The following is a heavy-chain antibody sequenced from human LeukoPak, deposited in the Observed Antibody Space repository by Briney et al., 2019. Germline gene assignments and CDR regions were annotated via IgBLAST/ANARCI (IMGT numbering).Heavy chain of an antibody. CDR2: INPNSGGT. J-gene: IGHJ6*03. D-gene: IGHD2-2*01. CDR3: ARARYQLLPPTNYYYYMDV. Sequence: ASVKVSCKASGYTFTGYYMHWVRQAPGQGLEWMGWINPNSGGTNYAQKFQGRVTITADESTSTAYMELSSLRSEDTAVYYCARARYQLLPPTNYYYYMDVWGKGTTATVSS. V-gene: IGHV1-2*02. CDR1: GYTFTGYY.